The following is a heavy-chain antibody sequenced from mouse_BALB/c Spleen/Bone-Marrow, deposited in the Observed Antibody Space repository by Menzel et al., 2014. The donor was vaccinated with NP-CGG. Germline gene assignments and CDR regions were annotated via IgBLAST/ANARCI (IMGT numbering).Heavy chain of an antibody. CDR3: ARDGYDDY. D-gene: IGHD2-2*01. Sequence: EVKLVESGGGLVQPGGSLRLSCATSGFTFTDYYMSWVRQPPGKALEWLGFNRNKANGYTTEYSASVKGRFTISRDNSQSILYLQMNTLRAEDSATYYCARDGYDDYWGQGTTLTVSS. V-gene: IGHV7-3*02. CDR2: NRNKANGYTT. CDR1: GFTFTDYY. J-gene: IGHJ2*01.